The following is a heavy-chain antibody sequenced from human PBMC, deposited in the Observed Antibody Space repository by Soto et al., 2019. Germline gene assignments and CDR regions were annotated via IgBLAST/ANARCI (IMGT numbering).Heavy chain of an antibody. V-gene: IGHV5-10-1*01. D-gene: IGHD6-13*01. CDR1: GYSFTSYW. CDR3: ARHVSFDTGYSISWYYYGMDV. CDR2: IDPSDSYT. J-gene: IGHJ6*02. Sequence: LGESLKTSCKGAGYSFTSYWISWVRQLPGKGLEWMGRIDPSDSYTNYSPSFQGHVTISADKSISTAYLQWSSLKASDTAMYYCARHVSFDTGYSISWYYYGMDVWGQETTVTVSS.